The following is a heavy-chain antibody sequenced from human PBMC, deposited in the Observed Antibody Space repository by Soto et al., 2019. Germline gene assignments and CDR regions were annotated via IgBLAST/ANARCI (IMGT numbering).Heavy chain of an antibody. CDR1: GYTFTSYG. CDR2: ISAYNGNT. V-gene: IGHV1-18*01. D-gene: IGHD6-13*01. Sequence: ASVKVSCKASGYTFTSYGISWVRQAPGQGLEWMGWISAYNGNTNYAQKLQGRVTMTTDTSTSTAYMELRSLRSDDTAVYYCARDLTGIAAAGTDAFDIWGQGTMVT. J-gene: IGHJ3*02. CDR3: ARDLTGIAAAGTDAFDI.